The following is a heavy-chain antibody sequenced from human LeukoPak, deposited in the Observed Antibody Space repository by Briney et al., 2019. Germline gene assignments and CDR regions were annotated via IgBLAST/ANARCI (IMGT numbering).Heavy chain of an antibody. J-gene: IGHJ4*02. CDR3: AKVPASRWFFDY. CDR1: GFTFSSYA. V-gene: IGHV3-30*14. D-gene: IGHD2-15*01. Sequence: GRSLRLSCAASGFTFSSYAMHWVRQAPGKGLEWVAVISYDGSNKYYADSVKGRFTISRDSSKNTMYLQMNSLRAEDTAVYYCAKVPASRWFFDYWGQGTLVTVSS. CDR2: ISYDGSNK.